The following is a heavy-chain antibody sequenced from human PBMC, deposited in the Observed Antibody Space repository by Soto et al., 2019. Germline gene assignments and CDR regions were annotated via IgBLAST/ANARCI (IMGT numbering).Heavy chain of an antibody. J-gene: IGHJ4*02. CDR2: FDPEDGET. CDR3: ATVFGVGHPSDY. V-gene: IGHV1-24*01. Sequence: ASVKVSCKVSGYTLTELSMHWVRQAPGKGLEWMGGFDPEDGETIYAQKFQGRVTMTEGTSTDTAYMELSSLRSEDTAVYYCATVFGVGHPSDYWGQGTLVTVSS. CDR1: GYTLTELS. D-gene: IGHD3-3*01.